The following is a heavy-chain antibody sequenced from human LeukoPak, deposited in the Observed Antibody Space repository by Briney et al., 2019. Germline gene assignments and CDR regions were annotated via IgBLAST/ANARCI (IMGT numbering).Heavy chain of an antibody. CDR2: IYYSGST. J-gene: IGHJ4*02. V-gene: IGHV4-59*12. CDR1: GGSISSYY. D-gene: IGHD5-24*01. CDR3: ARENEVEMATIDDY. Sequence: SETLPLTCTVSGGSISSYYWSWIRQPPGKGLEWIGYIYYSGSTNYNPSLKSRVTISVDTSKNQFSLKLSSVTAADTAVYYCARENEVEMATIDDYWGQGTLVTVSS.